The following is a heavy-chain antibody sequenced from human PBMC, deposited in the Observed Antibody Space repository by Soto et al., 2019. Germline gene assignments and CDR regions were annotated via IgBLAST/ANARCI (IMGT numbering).Heavy chain of an antibody. D-gene: IGHD3-16*01. CDR2: IYYSGST. V-gene: IGHV4-59*01. CDR3: VVHDYIWGSFDP. Sequence: SETLSLTCTVSGGFISSYYWSWIRQPPGKGLEWIGYIYYSGSTNYNPSLKSRATISVDTSKNQFSLKLSSVTAADTAVYYCVVHDYIWGSFDPWGQGTLVTVYS. CDR1: GGFISSYY. J-gene: IGHJ5*02.